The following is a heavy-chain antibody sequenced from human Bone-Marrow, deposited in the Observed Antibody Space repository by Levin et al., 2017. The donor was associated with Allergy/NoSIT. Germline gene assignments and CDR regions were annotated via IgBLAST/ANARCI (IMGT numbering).Heavy chain of an antibody. Sequence: RSSETLSLTCSVSGSSIRSAYYWGWIRQTPGKGLEWIGSVFHTGTTSYNPSLQSRVTMSRDTSKNHFSLQLRSVTAADTAIYYCVRDGGYQLLPLLSYFDYWGQGVLVTVSS. CDR3: VRDGGYQLLPLLSYFDY. D-gene: IGHD1-26*01. CDR1: GSSIRSAYY. J-gene: IGHJ4*02. V-gene: IGHV4-38-2*02. CDR2: VFHTGTT.